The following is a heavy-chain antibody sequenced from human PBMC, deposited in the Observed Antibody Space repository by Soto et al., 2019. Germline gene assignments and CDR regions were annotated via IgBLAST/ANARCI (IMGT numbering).Heavy chain of an antibody. D-gene: IGHD6-13*01. J-gene: IGHJ4*02. CDR1: GGTFRNYA. CDR2: SIPVFGTA. Sequence: QVQLVQSGAEVKKPGSSVKLSCKTSGGTFRNYAINWVRQAPGQGLEWMGGSIPVFGTANYAQTFQGRFTITADESTSTAYMELSRLRSKDTAVYYWAIPLPKQQLVRGAFDHWGQGTLVTVAS. CDR3: AIPLPKQQLVRGAFDH. V-gene: IGHV1-69*01.